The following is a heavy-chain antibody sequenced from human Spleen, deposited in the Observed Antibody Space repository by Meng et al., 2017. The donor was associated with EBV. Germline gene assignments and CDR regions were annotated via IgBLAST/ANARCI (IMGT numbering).Heavy chain of an antibody. CDR3: AMSLWFGIWPED. CDR2: VYYTGIT. Sequence: QVQLQESGPGPVKTSETPSLTCTVSDGSINRYFWSWIRQTPGKRLEWVGYVYYTGITNYNPSLKSRVTISVDKSKNHFYLTINSVTAADTAVYYCAMSLWFGIWPEDWGQGTLVTVSS. CDR1: DGSINRYF. J-gene: IGHJ4*02. D-gene: IGHD3-10*01. V-gene: IGHV4-59*12.